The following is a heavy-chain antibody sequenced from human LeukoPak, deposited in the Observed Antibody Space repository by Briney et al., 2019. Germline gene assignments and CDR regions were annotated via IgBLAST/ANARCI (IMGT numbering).Heavy chain of an antibody. CDR3: AKETAAAPLFYYGMDV. Sequence: GGSLRLSCAASGFTFSSYGMHWARQAPGKGLEWVAVISYDGSNKYYADSVKGRFTISRDNSKNTLYLQMNSLRAEDTAVYYCAKETAAAPLFYYGMDVWGKGTTVTVSS. D-gene: IGHD6-13*01. J-gene: IGHJ6*04. CDR1: GFTFSSYG. V-gene: IGHV3-30*18. CDR2: ISYDGSNK.